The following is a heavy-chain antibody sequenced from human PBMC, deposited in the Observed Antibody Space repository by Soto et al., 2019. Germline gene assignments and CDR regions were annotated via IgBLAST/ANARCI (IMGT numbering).Heavy chain of an antibody. D-gene: IGHD3-10*01. CDR3: ARGSSWDY. CDR2: ISAHNGNT. Sequence: QVHLVQSGAEVKKPGASVKVSCKGSGYDFTTYGITWVRQAPGQRLEWMAWISAHNGNTDYAQKLQGRVTVTRDTSTRTAYMELRSLRSDDTAMYYWARGSSWDYWGQGALVTVSS. CDR1: GYDFTTYG. J-gene: IGHJ4*02. V-gene: IGHV1-18*01.